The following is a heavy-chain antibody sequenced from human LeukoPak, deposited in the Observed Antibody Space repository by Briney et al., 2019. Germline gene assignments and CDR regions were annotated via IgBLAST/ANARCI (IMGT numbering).Heavy chain of an antibody. J-gene: IGHJ4*02. D-gene: IGHD6-19*01. CDR1: GFTFSSYS. CDR3: ARDGYSSGWPDN. V-gene: IGHV3-21*01. Sequence: GGSLRLSCAASGFTFSSYSMNWVRQAPGKGLEWVSSISSSSSYIYYADSVKGRFTISRDNAKNSLYLQMNSLRAEDTAVYYCARDGYSSGWPDNWGQGTLVTVSS. CDR2: ISSSSSYI.